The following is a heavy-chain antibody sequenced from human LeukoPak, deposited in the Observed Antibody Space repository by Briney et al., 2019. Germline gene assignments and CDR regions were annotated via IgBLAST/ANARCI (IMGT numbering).Heavy chain of an antibody. Sequence: PSETLSLTCTVSGGSISSSSYYWGWIRQPPGKGLEWIGSICYSGSTYYNPSLKSRVTISVDTSKNQFSLKLSSVTAADTAVYYCARVDFWSGYYYNYYYYMDVWGKGTTVTVSS. D-gene: IGHD3-3*01. CDR2: ICYSGST. CDR1: GGSISSSSYY. CDR3: ARVDFWSGYYYNYYYYMDV. J-gene: IGHJ6*03. V-gene: IGHV4-39*07.